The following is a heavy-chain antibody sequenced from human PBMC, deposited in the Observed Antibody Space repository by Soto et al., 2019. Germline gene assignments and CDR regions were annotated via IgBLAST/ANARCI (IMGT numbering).Heavy chain of an antibody. D-gene: IGHD6-13*01. V-gene: IGHV4-39*01. CDR1: GGSISSSSYY. CDR2: IYYSGST. CDR3: ARSSSSWGYYYGMGV. J-gene: IGHJ6*02. Sequence: SETLSLTCTVSGGSISSSSYYWGWIRQAPGKGLEWIGSIYYSGSTYYNPSLKSRVTISVDTSKNQFSLKLSSVTAADTAVYYCARSSSSWGYYYGMGVWGQGTTVTVSS.